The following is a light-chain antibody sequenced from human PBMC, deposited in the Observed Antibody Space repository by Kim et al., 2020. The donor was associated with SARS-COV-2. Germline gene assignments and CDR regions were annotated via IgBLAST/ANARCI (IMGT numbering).Light chain of an antibody. V-gene: IGLV1-47*01. J-gene: IGLJ2*01. Sequence: QRVTISCSGSSSNIGSNYVYWYQQFPGTAPKLLIYRNNQRPSGVPDRFSGSKSGTSASLAISGLRSEDEADYYCAAWDDSLSGFVVFGGGTQLTVL. CDR2: RNN. CDR1: SSNIGSNY. CDR3: AAWDDSLSGFVV.